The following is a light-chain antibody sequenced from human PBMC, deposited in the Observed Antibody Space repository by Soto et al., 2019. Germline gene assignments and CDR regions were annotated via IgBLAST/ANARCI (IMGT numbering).Light chain of an antibody. CDR1: QYVSSY. CDR2: GAS. V-gene: IGKV1-39*01. Sequence: DIQMTQSPYPLSASVGDRVTITCRASQYVSSYLNWYQQKPGKAPKLLLYGASTLQSGVPSRFSGSGSGTDFTLTISSLQPEDCATYYCQQTYITPWTFCQGTKVEIK. CDR3: QQTYITPWT. J-gene: IGKJ1*01.